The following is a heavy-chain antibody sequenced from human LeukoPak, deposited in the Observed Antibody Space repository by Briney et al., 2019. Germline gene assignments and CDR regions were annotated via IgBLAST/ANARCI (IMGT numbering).Heavy chain of an antibody. V-gene: IGHV4-61*09. CDR1: GGSISSGSYY. CDR3: ARVSGYDWESFYDY. J-gene: IGHJ4*02. CDR2: IYTSGST. D-gene: IGHD5-12*01. Sequence: PSQTLSLTCTVSGGSISSGSYYWSWIRQPAGKGLEWIGHIYTSGSTNYNPSLKSRVTISVDTSKNQFSLKLSSVTAADTAMYYCARVSGYDWESFYDYWGQGSLVTVSS.